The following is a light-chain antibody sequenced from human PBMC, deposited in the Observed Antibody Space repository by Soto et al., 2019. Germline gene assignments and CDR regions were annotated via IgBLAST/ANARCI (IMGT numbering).Light chain of an antibody. Sequence: QSVLTQPPSVSGAPGQRVTISCTGTSSNIGAGYDVIWYQQLPGTAPKLLIFGNNSRSSGVPDRFSASKSGTSASLAVAGLQAEDEADYHCQSYDTRLSGSVFGGGTQLIVL. CDR3: QSYDTRLSGSV. V-gene: IGLV1-40*01. CDR1: SSNIGAGYD. CDR2: GNN. J-gene: IGLJ3*02.